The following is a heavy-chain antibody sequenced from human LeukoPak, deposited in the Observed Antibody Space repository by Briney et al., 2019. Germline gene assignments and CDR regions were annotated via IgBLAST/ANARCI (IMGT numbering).Heavy chain of an antibody. Sequence: GGSLRLSCAASGFTFSSYAMSWVRQAPGKGLEWVSGIGGSGGSAYYADSVKGRFTISRDNSKNTLYLQMNSLRAEDTAVYYCAKAPQYYDILTGYYLGYYFDYWGQGTLVTVSS. CDR2: IGGSGGSA. CDR1: GFTFSSYA. V-gene: IGHV3-23*01. CDR3: AKAPQYYDILTGYYLGYYFDY. D-gene: IGHD3-9*01. J-gene: IGHJ4*02.